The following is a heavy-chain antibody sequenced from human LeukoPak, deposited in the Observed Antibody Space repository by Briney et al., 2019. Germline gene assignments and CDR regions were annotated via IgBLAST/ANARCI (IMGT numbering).Heavy chain of an antibody. V-gene: IGHV3-49*03. J-gene: IGHJ4*02. Sequence: GGSLRLSCTASGFTFSDYGMSWFRQAPGKGLEWVGFIRSKAYGGTTEYAASVKGRFTISRDDSKSIAYLQMNSLKTEDTAVYYCTRHDTIVRGVTNWGQGTLVTVSS. CDR2: IRSKAYGGTT. CDR1: GFTFSDYG. D-gene: IGHD3-10*01. CDR3: TRHDTIVRGVTN.